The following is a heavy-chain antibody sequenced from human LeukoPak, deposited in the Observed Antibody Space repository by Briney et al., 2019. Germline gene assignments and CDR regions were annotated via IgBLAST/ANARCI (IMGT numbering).Heavy chain of an antibody. V-gene: IGHV1-69*13. CDR3: ARTLAAEIQQWSDGFNDF. CDR2: IIPIFGTA. CDR1: GGTFSSYA. D-gene: IGHD5-18*01. J-gene: IGHJ4*02. Sequence: ASVKVSCKASGGTFSSYAISWVRQAPGQGLEWMGGIIPIFGTANYAQKFQGRVTITADESTSTAYMELSSLRSDDTAVYYCARTLAAEIQQWSDGFNDFWGQGTLVTVSS.